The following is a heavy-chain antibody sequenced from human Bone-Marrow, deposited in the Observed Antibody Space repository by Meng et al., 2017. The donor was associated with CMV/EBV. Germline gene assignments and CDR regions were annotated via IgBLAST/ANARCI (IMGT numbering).Heavy chain of an antibody. CDR2: VHYRGST. J-gene: IGHJ4*02. CDR3: ARDHPSTSSAFDY. V-gene: IGHV4-39*07. CDR1: GGTISSNNYY. D-gene: IGHD2-2*01. Sequence: VAGGTISSNNYYWGWIRQPPGKGLEWIGSVHYRGSTYYNPSLKSRVTISVDTSKNQFSLRLSSVTAADTAVYYCARDHPSTSSAFDYWGQGTLVTVSS.